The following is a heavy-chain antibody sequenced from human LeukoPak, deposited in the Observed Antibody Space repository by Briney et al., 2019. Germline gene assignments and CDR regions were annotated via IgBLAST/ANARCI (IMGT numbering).Heavy chain of an antibody. CDR3: SCVGSAAVAGLGTDY. D-gene: IGHD6-19*01. V-gene: IGHV1-69*10. J-gene: IGHJ4*02. Sequence: SVNVSCTVSGGTFSTYAISWVRQAPGQGLEWMGRIIPIFGIANYTQKFQGRVTITADKSTSTAYMELSRLRSEDTAVYYCSCVGSAAVAGLGTDYWGQGTRVTVSS. CDR1: GGTFSTYA. CDR2: IIPIFGIA.